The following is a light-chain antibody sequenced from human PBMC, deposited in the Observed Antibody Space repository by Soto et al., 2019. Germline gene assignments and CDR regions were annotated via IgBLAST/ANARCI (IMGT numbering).Light chain of an antibody. CDR3: QQYDNLPPLT. CDR2: DAS. CDR1: HNINNY. J-gene: IGKJ4*01. Sequence: DIQMTQSPSSLSASVGDRVTITCQASHNINNYLNWYQQKPGRAPKLLIYDASTLETGVPSRFSGSGSGTDFTFTISSLQPEDSAVSFCQQYDNLPPLTFGGGTKVEIK. V-gene: IGKV1-33*01.